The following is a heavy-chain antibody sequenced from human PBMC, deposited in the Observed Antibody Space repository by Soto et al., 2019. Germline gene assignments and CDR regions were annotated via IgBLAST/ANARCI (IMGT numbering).Heavy chain of an antibody. V-gene: IGHV3-7*01. J-gene: IGHJ4*02. CDR3: ATSAAGPGNY. Sequence: EVHLVESGGGLVQPGGSLRLSCAASGFTFSSYWMSWVRQAPGKGLEWVANIKQDGSDKYYVDSVKGRFTISRDNAKNSLYLQMNSLRAEDAAVYFCATSAAGPGNYWGQGTLVTVSS. CDR2: IKQDGSDK. D-gene: IGHD6-13*01. CDR1: GFTFSSYW.